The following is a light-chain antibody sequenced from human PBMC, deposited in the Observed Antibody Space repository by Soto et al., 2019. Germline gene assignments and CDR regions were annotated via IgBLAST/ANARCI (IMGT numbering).Light chain of an antibody. CDR1: QSVDSAF. CDR2: GAS. J-gene: IGKJ1*01. V-gene: IGKV3-20*01. CDR3: QQYASSLT. Sequence: EIVLTQSPGSLSLSLGERATLSCRASQSVDSAFFAWYQQKPGQPPRLLMYGASRWATGIPDRFSGSGSGTDFTLTISRLEPEDFAVYYCQQYASSLTFGQGTKVEI.